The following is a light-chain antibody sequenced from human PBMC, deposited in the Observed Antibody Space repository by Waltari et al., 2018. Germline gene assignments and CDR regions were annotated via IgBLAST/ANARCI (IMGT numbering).Light chain of an antibody. CDR1: SSDVGGYNY. J-gene: IGLJ2*01. Sequence: QSALTQPASVSGSPGQSLTISCIGTSSDVGGYNYVSWYQQHPGKAPKVMIYDVSNRPSGVSNRFSGSKSGNTASLTISGLQAEDEADYYCSSYTSGNTVIFGGGTKLTVL. CDR3: SSYTSGNTVI. V-gene: IGLV2-14*03. CDR2: DVS.